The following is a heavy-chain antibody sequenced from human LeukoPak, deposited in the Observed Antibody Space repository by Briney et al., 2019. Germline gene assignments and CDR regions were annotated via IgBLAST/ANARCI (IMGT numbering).Heavy chain of an antibody. J-gene: IGHJ6*02. CDR2: INPSGGST. Sequence: ASVKVSCKASGYTFTSYYMHWVRQAPGQGLEWMGIINPSGGSTSYAQEFQGRVTMTRDTSTSTVYMELSSLRSEDTAVYYCARVGSSGWSLHYYYGMGVWGQGTTVTVSS. CDR3: ARVGSSGWSLHYYYGMGV. CDR1: GYTFTSYY. V-gene: IGHV1-46*01. D-gene: IGHD6-19*01.